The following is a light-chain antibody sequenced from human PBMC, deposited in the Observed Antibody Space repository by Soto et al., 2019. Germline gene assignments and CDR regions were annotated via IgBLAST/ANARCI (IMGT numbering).Light chain of an antibody. CDR1: SSNIGINT. CDR2: GNN. Sequence: QSVLTQPPSASGTPGQTITISCSGGSSNIGINTVNWYEHLPGTAPRLLIYGNNQRPSGVPDRCSGSKSGTSASLAISGLQSEDEGHYYCATWDESMYVHVFGTGTKLTVL. CDR3: ATWDESMYVHV. V-gene: IGLV1-44*01. J-gene: IGLJ1*01.